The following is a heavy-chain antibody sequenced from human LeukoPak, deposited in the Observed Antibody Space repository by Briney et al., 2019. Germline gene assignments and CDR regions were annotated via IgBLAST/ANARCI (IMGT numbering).Heavy chain of an antibody. J-gene: IGHJ4*02. D-gene: IGHD6-19*01. CDR1: GGSFSGYY. CDR3: ARGAVAQDY. CDR2: IYYSGST. Sequence: PSETLSLTCAVYGGSFSGYYWSWIRQPPGKGLEWIGYIYYSGSTNYNPSLKSRVTISVDTSKNQFSLKLSSVTAADTAVYYCARGAVAQDYWGQGTLVTVSS. V-gene: IGHV4-59*01.